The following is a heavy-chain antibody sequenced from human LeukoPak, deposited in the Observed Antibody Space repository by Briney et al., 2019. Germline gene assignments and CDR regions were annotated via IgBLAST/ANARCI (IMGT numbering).Heavy chain of an antibody. V-gene: IGHV3-13*01. CDR1: GFTFSSYD. CDR2: IGTAGDT. CDR3: ARSGPRYYFDY. J-gene: IGHJ4*02. Sequence: GGSLRLSCAASGFTFSSYDMHWVRQATGKGLEWVSAIGTAGDTYYPGSVKGRFTISRDNAKNSLYLQMNSLGAEDTAVYYCARSGPRYYFDYWGQGTLVTVSS. D-gene: IGHD1-14*01.